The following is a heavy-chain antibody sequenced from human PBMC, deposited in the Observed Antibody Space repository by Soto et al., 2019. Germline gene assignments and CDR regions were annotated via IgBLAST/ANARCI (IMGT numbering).Heavy chain of an antibody. CDR2: IYWDDDK. D-gene: IGHD3-3*01. V-gene: IGHV2-5*02. CDR3: AHRVLRTVFGLVTTTAIYFDF. J-gene: IGHJ4*02. Sequence: QITLNESGPTLVKPTQTLTLTCTFSGFSLTTSGVGVGWIRQSPGKAPEWLALIYWDDDKRSSPSLKSRPTITQDPPKNQAVLTMANLDPADTAIYYCAHRVLRTVFGLVTTTAIYFDFWGQGTPVAVSS. CDR1: GFSLTTSGVG.